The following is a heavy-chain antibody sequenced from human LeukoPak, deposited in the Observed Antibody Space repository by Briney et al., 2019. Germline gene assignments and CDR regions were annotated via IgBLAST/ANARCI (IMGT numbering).Heavy chain of an antibody. D-gene: IGHD6-19*01. Sequence: GASVKVSCKASGYTFTSYYMHWVRQAPGQGLEWMGIINPSGGSTSYAQKFQGRVTMTRDMSTSTVYMELSSLRSEDTAVYYCARGYSSGLAQTENDYWGQGTLVTVSS. J-gene: IGHJ4*02. CDR1: GYTFTSYY. V-gene: IGHV1-46*01. CDR3: ARGYSSGLAQTENDY. CDR2: INPSGGST.